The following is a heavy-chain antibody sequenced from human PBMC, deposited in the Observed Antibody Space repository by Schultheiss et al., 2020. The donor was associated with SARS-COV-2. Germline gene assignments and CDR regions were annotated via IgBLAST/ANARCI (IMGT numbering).Heavy chain of an antibody. CDR2: MNPNSGNT. V-gene: IGHV1-8*01. D-gene: IGHD4-23*01. CDR3: ARDTTVVTGWYYGMDV. J-gene: IGHJ6*02. Sequence: ASVKVSCKASGYTFTSYDINWVRQATGQGLEWMGWMNPNSGNTGYAQKFQGRVTMTRNTSISTAYMELSSLRSEDTAVYYCARDTTVVTGWYYGMDVWGQGTTVTVSS. CDR1: GYTFTSYD.